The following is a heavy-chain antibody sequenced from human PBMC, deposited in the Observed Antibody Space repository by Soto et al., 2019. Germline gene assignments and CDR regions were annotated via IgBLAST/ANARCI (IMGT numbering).Heavy chain of an antibody. J-gene: IGHJ1*01. Sequence: EVQLVESGGGLVQPGGSLRLSCAASGFIFSDHYMDWVRQAPGKGLEWVGRIKNKANSYTTDYAASVKGRFTISRDDSRNSLYLQMNSLKTEDTAVYHCASRAGSTTGMVYCGHGTLVTVSS. V-gene: IGHV3-72*01. CDR1: GFIFSDHY. CDR3: ASRAGSTTGMVY. D-gene: IGHD1-1*01. CDR2: IKNKANSYTT.